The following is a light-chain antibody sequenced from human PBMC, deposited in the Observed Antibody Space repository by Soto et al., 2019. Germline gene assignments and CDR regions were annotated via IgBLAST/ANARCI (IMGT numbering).Light chain of an antibody. V-gene: IGLV2-11*01. J-gene: IGLJ3*02. CDR2: DVN. Sequence: QSALTQPRSVSGSPGQSVAISCTGTSTDVGGYDYVSWYQQLPGEAPKLIIFDVNKRASGVPNRFSGSKSGSTASLTISGLQPDDEADYYCCSYAGSYTRFGGGTKLTVL. CDR3: CSYAGSYTR. CDR1: STDVGGYDY.